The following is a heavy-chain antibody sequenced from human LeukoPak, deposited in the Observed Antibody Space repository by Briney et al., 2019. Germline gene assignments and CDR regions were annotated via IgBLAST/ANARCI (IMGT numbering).Heavy chain of an antibody. V-gene: IGHV1-18*04. CDR3: ARVPPSAHQMLSSDY. CDR2: ISANNGET. Sequence: ASVKVSCKASGYTFTNYGISWVRQAPGQGLEWMAWISANNGETRYAQNLQGRVTMTTDTSTSTAYMELRSLRSDNTAVYYCARVPPSAHQMLSSDYWGQGTQVTVSS. D-gene: IGHD2-2*01. J-gene: IGHJ4*02. CDR1: GYTFTNYG.